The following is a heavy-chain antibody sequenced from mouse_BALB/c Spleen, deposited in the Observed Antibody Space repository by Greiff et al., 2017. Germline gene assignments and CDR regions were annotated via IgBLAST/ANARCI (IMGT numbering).Heavy chain of an antibody. J-gene: IGHJ2*01. D-gene: IGHD2-4*01. CDR3: ARYDYDPRDY. CDR1: GYTFTSYT. Sequence: VQLQESAAELVRPGASVKMSCKASGYTFTSYTMHWVKQRPGQGLEWIGYINPSSGYTEYNQKFKDKTTLTADKSSSTAYMQLSSLTSEDSAVYYCARYDYDPRDYWGQGTTLTVSS. CDR2: INPSSGYT. V-gene: IGHV1-4*02.